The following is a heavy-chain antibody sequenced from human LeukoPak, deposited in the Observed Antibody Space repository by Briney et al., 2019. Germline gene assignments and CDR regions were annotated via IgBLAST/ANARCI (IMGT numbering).Heavy chain of an antibody. V-gene: IGHV3-30-3*01. J-gene: IGHJ3*02. CDR2: ISYDGSNK. Sequence: PGGSLRLSCAASGFTFSSYAMHWVRQAPGKGLEWVAVISYDGSNKYYADSVKGRFTISRDNSKNTLYLQMNSLRAEDTAVYYCARAFIAAAVFDAFDIWGQGTMVTVSS. D-gene: IGHD6-13*01. CDR3: ARAFIAAAVFDAFDI. CDR1: GFTFSSYA.